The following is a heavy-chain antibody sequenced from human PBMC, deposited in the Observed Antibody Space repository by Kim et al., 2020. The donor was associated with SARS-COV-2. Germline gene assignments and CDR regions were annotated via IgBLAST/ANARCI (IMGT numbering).Heavy chain of an antibody. CDR1: GFTFSSYA. J-gene: IGHJ3*02. Sequence: GGSLRLSCAASGFTFSSYAMHWVRQAPGKGLEWVAVISYDGSNKYYADSVKGRFTISRDNSKNTLYLQMNSLRAEETAVYYCARDGSIYDILTGYYAVGAFDIWGQGTMVTVSS. V-gene: IGHV3-30*04. CDR3: ARDGSIYDILTGYYAVGAFDI. D-gene: IGHD3-9*01. CDR2: ISYDGSNK.